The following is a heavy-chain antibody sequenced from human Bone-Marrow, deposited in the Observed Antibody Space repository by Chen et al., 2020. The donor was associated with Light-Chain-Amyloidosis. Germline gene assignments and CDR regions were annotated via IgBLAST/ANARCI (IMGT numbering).Heavy chain of an antibody. CDR3: TRKGGYFDF. V-gene: IGHV3-23*04. D-gene: IGHD3-10*01. CDR1: GFNFSSFG. CDR2: VSGSTVST. J-gene: IGHJ4*02. Sequence: EVQLVESGGGLVQPGGSLRLSCATSGFNFSSFGLSWVRQAPGKGLGWLSTVSGSTVSTYYAGAVKGRFIISSDNSKSTLYLQMNSLRAGDTAVYFCTRKGGYFDFWGQGSLVTVSS.